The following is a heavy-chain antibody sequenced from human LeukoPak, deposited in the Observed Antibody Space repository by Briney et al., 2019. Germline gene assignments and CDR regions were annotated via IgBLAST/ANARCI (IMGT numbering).Heavy chain of an antibody. CDR1: GFTFSSYS. V-gene: IGHV3-21*01. CDR2: ISSSSSYI. J-gene: IGHJ4*02. D-gene: IGHD2-8*01. Sequence: GGSLRLSCAASGFTFSSYSMNWVRQAPGKGLEGVSSISSSSSYIYYADSVKGRFTISRDNAKNSLYLQMNSLRAEDTAVYYCARDSFLPYCTNGVCYADYWGQGTLVTVSS. CDR3: ARDSFLPYCTNGVCYADY.